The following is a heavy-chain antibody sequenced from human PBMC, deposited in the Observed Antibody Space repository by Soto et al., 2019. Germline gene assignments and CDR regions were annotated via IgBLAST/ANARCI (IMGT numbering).Heavy chain of an antibody. V-gene: IGHV3-15*01. J-gene: IGHJ4*02. CDR1: GFTFSNAW. Sequence: PGGSLRLSCAASGFTFSNAWMSWVRQAPGKGLEWVGRIKSKTDGGTTDYAAPVKGRCTISRDDSKNTLYLQMNSLKTEDTAVYYCTTACFDDSSGYYWNYFDYWGQGT. CDR3: TTACFDDSSGYYWNYFDY. D-gene: IGHD3-22*01. CDR2: IKSKTDGGTT.